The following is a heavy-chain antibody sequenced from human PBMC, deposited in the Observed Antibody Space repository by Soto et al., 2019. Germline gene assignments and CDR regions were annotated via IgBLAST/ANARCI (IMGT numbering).Heavy chain of an antibody. CDR1: GYTFTNYW. Sequence: GESLKISCKGSGYTFTNYWIGWVRQMPGKGPEWMGIIYPGDSDTKYNPSFQGQVTISADKSIATTYLQWSSLKASDTAIYYCAASIFYYGMDVWGQGTTVTVSS. CDR3: AASIFYYGMDV. V-gene: IGHV5-51*01. J-gene: IGHJ6*02. CDR2: IYPGDSDT.